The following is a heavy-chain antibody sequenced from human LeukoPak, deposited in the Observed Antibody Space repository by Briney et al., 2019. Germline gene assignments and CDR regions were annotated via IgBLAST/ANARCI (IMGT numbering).Heavy chain of an antibody. J-gene: IGHJ4*02. CDR1: GGTFSSYA. CDR3: ARVGGLQAVDY. V-gene: IGHV1-69*05. Sequence: SVKLSCKASGGTFSSYAISWVRQAPGQGLEWMGGIIPIFGTTNYAQTFQGRVTITTDESTSTAYMELSSLRPEDTAVYYCARVGGLQAVDYWGQGTLVTVSS. CDR2: IIPIFGTT. D-gene: IGHD3-16*01.